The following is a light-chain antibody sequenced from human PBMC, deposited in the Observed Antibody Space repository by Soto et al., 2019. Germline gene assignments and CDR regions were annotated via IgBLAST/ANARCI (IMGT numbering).Light chain of an antibody. V-gene: IGKV1-9*01. CDR3: QQLNGYHLA. CDR1: QGMSTY. CDR2: SAS. Sequence: DIQLTQSPSFLSASVGDTVTITCRASQGMSTYLAWYQQKPGKVPKLLIRSASTLQSGVPPRFSGGGSGTEFTLTIGTLQPDDFGIYYCQQLNGYHLAFGGGTNVEIK. J-gene: IGKJ4*01.